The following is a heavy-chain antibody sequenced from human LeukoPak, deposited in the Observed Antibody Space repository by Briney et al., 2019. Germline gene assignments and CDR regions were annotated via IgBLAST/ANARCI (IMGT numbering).Heavy chain of an antibody. CDR2: IRSKTNNYAT. D-gene: IGHD3-22*01. J-gene: IGHJ4*02. CDR1: GLTFSGSA. CDR3: ARLYIGPRNYYDSSGYQPIDY. Sequence: GGSLRLSCAASGLTFSGSALHWVRQASGKGLEWIGRIRSKTNNYATTYAASVTGRFTISRDDAENTAYLQMNSLKTEDTAVYYCARLYIGPRNYYDSSGYQPIDYWGQGTLVTVSS. V-gene: IGHV3-73*01.